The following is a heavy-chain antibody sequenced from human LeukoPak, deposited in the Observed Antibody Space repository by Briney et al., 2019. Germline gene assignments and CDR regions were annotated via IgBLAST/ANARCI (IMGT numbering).Heavy chain of an antibody. CDR2: LNTDGSST. V-gene: IGHV3-74*01. Sequence: PGGSLRLSCAASGFTFSSYWMHWVRQAPGKGLVWVSRLNTDGSSTSYADSVKGRFTISRDNAKNSLYLQMNSLRAEDAAVYYCARGRGVIAPIDYWGQGTLVTVSS. CDR1: GFTFSSYW. CDR3: ARGRGVIAPIDY. D-gene: IGHD3-16*02. J-gene: IGHJ4*02.